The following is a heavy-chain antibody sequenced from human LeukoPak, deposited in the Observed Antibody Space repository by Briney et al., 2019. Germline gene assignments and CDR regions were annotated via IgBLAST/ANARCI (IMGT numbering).Heavy chain of an antibody. CDR1: GYTFTDYY. D-gene: IGHD2-15*01. J-gene: IGHJ6*03. CDR2: INPDSGAT. CDR3: ARDGRGYCSGGGCYPYYMDV. V-gene: IGHV1-2*02. Sequence: ASVKVSCKASGYTFTDYYMHWVRQAPGQGLEWMGWINPDSGATNYAQKFQGRVTMTRDTSISTAYMELSRLRSDDTAVYYCARDGRGYCSGGGCYPYYMDVWGKGTMVIVSS.